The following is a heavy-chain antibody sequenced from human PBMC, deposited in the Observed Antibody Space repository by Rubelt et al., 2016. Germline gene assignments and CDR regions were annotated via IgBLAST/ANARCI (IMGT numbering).Heavy chain of an antibody. Sequence: QVQLQESGPGLVKPSETLSLTCTVSGGSISSYYWSWIRQPPGKGLEWIGEINHSGSTNYNPSLKSRVTISVDTSKNQFSLKLSSVTAADTAVYYCASYVDTAMGFQHWGQGTLVTVSS. CDR3: ASYVDTAMGFQH. CDR1: GGSISSYY. D-gene: IGHD5-18*01. J-gene: IGHJ1*01. V-gene: IGHV4-59*01. CDR2: INHSGST.